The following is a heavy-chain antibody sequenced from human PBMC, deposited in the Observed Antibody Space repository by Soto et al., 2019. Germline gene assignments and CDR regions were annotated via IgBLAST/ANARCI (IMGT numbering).Heavy chain of an antibody. Sequence: GRSLAIACASSGLTLNSYAMSWVRQAPGKGLEWVSAISGSGVITYYADSVKGRFTISRDNSKNTLYLQMNSLRAEDTAVYYCAKDLDFWSGYYYGMDVWGQGTTVTVSS. J-gene: IGHJ6*02. V-gene: IGHV3-23*01. D-gene: IGHD3-3*01. CDR3: AKDLDFWSGYYYGMDV. CDR1: GLTLNSYA. CDR2: ISGSGVIT.